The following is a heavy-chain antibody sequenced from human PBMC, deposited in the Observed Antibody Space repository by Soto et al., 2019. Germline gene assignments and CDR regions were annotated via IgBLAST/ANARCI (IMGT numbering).Heavy chain of an antibody. V-gene: IGHV1-69*06. CDR2: IIPIFGTA. CDR3: ARSSPNDSSGYYPVGYYYGMDV. J-gene: IGHJ6*02. D-gene: IGHD3-22*01. Sequence: GASVKVSCKASGGTFSGYAISWVRQAPGQGLEWMGGIIPIFGTANYAQKFQGRLTLTADKSTSTAYMELSSLRSEDTAVYYCARSSPNDSSGYYPVGYYYGMDVWGQGTTVTVSS. CDR1: GGTFSGYA.